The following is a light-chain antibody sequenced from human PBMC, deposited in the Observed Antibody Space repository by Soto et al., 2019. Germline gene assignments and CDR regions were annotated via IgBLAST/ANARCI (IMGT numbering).Light chain of an antibody. J-gene: IGKJ3*01. CDR1: QSVSSN. CDR2: GAS. Sequence: EIVMTQSPATLSVSPGERVTLSCRASQSVSSNLAWYQQKPGQAPRLLIYGASSKASGIPARFSGSGSETDFTLTISSLQSEDFAVYYCQQYGASPFTFGPGTRVEI. CDR3: QQYGASPFT. V-gene: IGKV3-15*01.